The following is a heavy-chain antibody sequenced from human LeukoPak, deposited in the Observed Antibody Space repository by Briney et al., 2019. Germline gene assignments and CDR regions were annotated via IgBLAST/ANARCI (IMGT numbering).Heavy chain of an antibody. CDR3: ARLYSSGWYLIPDY. D-gene: IGHD6-19*01. V-gene: IGHV1-2*02. J-gene: IGHJ4*02. CDR2: INPNSGGT. CDR1: GYTFTGYY. Sequence: ASVKVSCKASGYTFTGYYMHWVRQAPGQGLEWMGWINPNSGGTNYAQKFQGRVTMTRDTSISTAYTELSRLRSDDTAVYYCARLYSSGWYLIPDYWGQGTLVTVSS.